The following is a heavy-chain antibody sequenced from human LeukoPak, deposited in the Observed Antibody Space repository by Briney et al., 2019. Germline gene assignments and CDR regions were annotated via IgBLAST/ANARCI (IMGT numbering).Heavy chain of an antibody. J-gene: IGHJ4*02. CDR1: GGSNSSYY. V-gene: IGHV4-59*01. D-gene: IGHD5-12*01. CDR2: IYYSGST. CDR3: ARGAAVRYSGYDSDY. Sequence: PSETLSLTCTVSGGSNSSYYWSWIRQPPGKGLEWIGYIYYSGSTNYNPSLKSRVTISVDTSKNQFSLKLSSVTAADTAVYYCARGAAVRYSGYDSDYWGQGTLVTVSS.